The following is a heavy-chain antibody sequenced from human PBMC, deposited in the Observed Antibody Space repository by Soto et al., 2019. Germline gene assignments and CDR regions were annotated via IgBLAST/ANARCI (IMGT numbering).Heavy chain of an antibody. CDR1: GGTFSNFA. D-gene: IGHD1-26*01. J-gene: IGHJ6*02. Sequence: QAQLVQSGAEVKKPGSSVKVSCKASGGTFSNFAITWVRQAPGQGLEWMGGIIPIFRTINYAQKFQGRVTITSDESTTKAYMELSSLRSEATAVYFCASGSSGGGYFYDGMDVWGQGTTVIVSS. CDR3: ASGSSGGGYFYDGMDV. CDR2: IIPIFRTI. V-gene: IGHV1-69*01.